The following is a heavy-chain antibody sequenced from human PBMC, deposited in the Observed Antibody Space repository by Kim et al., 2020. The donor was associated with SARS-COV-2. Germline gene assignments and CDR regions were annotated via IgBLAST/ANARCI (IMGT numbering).Heavy chain of an antibody. CDR2: IYSGGST. CDR3: ARDRWFWSGSKPWDDAFDI. CDR1: GFTVSSNY. J-gene: IGHJ3*02. Sequence: GGSLRLSCAASGFTVSSNYMSWVRQAPGKGLEWVSVIYSGGSTYYADSVKGRFTISRDNSKNTLYLQMNSLRAEDTAVYYCARDRWFWSGSKPWDDAFDIWGQGTMVTVSS. D-gene: IGHD3-3*01. V-gene: IGHV3-66*01.